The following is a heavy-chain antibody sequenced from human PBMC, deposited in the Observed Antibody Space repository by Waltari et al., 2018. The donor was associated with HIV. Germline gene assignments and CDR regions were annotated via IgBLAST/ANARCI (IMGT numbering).Heavy chain of an antibody. CDR2: ISWNSGST. V-gene: IGHV3-9*01. D-gene: IGHD2-21*02. Sequence: EVQLVESGGGLVQPGRSLRLSCAASGFTFDDYAMHWVRQAPGKGLEGVSGISWNSGSTGDADAVKGRFTSSRDNAKNSLYLQMNSLRAEDTALYYCAKDWGGGGDDLTSNWFDPWGQGTLVTVSS. J-gene: IGHJ5*02. CDR1: GFTFDDYA. CDR3: AKDWGGGGDDLTSNWFDP.